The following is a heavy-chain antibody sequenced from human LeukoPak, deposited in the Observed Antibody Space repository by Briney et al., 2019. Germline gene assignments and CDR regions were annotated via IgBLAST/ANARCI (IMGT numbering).Heavy chain of an antibody. D-gene: IGHD3-3*01. J-gene: IGHJ4*02. Sequence: GESPKISCKGSGYSFINYWIAWVRQMPGKGLEWMGIIYPGDSDTRYSPSFQGQVTISADKSISTAYLQWSSLKASDTAMYYCARHNGSYDFWSGYFPLNDWGQGTLVSVSS. V-gene: IGHV5-51*01. CDR1: GYSFINYW. CDR3: ARHNGSYDFWSGYFPLND. CDR2: IYPGDSDT.